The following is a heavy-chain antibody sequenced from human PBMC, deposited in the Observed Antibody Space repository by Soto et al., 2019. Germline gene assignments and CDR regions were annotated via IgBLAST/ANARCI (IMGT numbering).Heavy chain of an antibody. CDR1: GFTFSSYA. J-gene: IGHJ6*02. CDR3: AKLSSAAAYYYYYGMDV. Sequence: EVQLLESGGGLVQPGGSLRLSCAASGFTFSSYATSWVRQAPGKGLEWVSGISGSGGNIYYADSVKGRFTISRDNSKNTLYLQMNSLRAEDTAVYYCAKLSSAAAYYYYYGMDVWGQGTTVTVSS. D-gene: IGHD2-2*01. V-gene: IGHV3-23*01. CDR2: ISGSGGNI.